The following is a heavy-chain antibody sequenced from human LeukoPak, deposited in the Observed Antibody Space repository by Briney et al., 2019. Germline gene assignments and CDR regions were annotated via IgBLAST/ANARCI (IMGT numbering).Heavy chain of an antibody. CDR1: GFTFSSYG. V-gene: IGHV3-30*03. Sequence: GGSLRLSCAASGFTFSSYGMHWVPQAPGKGLEWVAVISYDGSNKYYADSVKGRFTISRDNSKNTLYLQMNSLRDEDTAVYYCARGDNTGFDYWGQGTLVTVSS. CDR3: ARGDNTGFDY. CDR2: ISYDGSNK. D-gene: IGHD2-8*02. J-gene: IGHJ4*02.